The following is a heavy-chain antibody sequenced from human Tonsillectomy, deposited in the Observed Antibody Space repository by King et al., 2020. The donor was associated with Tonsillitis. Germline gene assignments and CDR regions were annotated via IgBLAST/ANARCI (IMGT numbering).Heavy chain of an antibody. CDR3: AKEGDLGD. J-gene: IGHJ4*02. CDR1: GFTFSTYA. D-gene: IGHD3-16*01. CDR2: ISGSVGSK. V-gene: IGHV3-23*04. Sequence: VQLVESGGGLVQPGGSLRLSCAASGFTFSTYAMSWVRQAPGKGLEWVSAISGSVGSKYYPDSVKGRFTISRDDPKKTLYLQMNSLRAEDTAVYYCAKEGDLGDWGQGTLVTVSS.